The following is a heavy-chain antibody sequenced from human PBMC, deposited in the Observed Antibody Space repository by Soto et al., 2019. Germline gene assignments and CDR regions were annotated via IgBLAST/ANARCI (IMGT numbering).Heavy chain of an antibody. CDR2: INAGIGYP. D-gene: IGHD3-10*01. J-gene: IGHJ4*02. V-gene: IGHV1-3*01. CDR1: GYTFSTYA. CDR3: ARVSTFSFGAFDY. Sequence: QVQLVQSGAEVKKPGASVKVSCKASGYTFSTYAMHWVRQAPGQRLEWMGWINAGIGYPKYSQRFQGRVTITRDTSASTVYMEVSSLIAEDTAVYYCARVSTFSFGAFDYWGQGTLVTVSS.